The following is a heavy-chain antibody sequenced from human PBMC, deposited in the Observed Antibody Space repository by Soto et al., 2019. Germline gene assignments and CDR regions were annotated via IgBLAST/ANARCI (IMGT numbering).Heavy chain of an antibody. CDR1: GGFI. CDR2: IYNSGRY. CDR3: ARTLPTRQLFDS. Sequence: SDTLSLTCTVSGGFIWGWIRQSPDKGLEWIGYIYNSGRYNYNPSLESRLTISIDTSKNQFSLRLASVTAADTAVYYCARTLPTRQLFDSWSQGTLVTVSS. J-gene: IGHJ4*02. D-gene: IGHD1-1*01. V-gene: IGHV4-59*01.